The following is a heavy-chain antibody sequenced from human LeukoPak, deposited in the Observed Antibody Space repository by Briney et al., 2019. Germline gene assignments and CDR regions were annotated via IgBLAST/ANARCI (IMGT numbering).Heavy chain of an antibody. D-gene: IGHD5-12*01. Sequence: SESLSLTCTVSGGSISSYYWSWVRQPAGKGLEWIGRIYTSGSTNYNPSLKSRVTMSVDTSKNQFYLKLSCVTAADTAVYYCARESGYDSPWDYWGQGTLVTVSS. CDR1: GGSISSYY. V-gene: IGHV4-4*07. J-gene: IGHJ4*02. CDR2: IYTSGST. CDR3: ARESGYDSPWDY.